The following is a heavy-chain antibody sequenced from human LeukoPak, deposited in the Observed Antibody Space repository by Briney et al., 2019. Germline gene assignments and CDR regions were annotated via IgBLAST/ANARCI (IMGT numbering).Heavy chain of an antibody. V-gene: IGHV3-15*07. Sequence: PGGSLRLSCAASGFTFSNAWMNWVRQAPGKGLEWVGRIKSKTDGGTADYAAPVKGRFTISRDDSKNTLYLQMNSLKTEDPAVYYCTLPSRITIFGVVRALHNRFDPWGQGTLVTVSS. CDR1: GFTFSNAW. CDR3: TLPSRITIFGVVRALHNRFDP. CDR2: IKSKTDGGTA. D-gene: IGHD3-3*01. J-gene: IGHJ5*02.